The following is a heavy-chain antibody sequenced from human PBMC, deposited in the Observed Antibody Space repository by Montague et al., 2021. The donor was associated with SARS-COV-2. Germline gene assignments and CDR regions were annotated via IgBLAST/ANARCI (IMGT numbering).Heavy chain of an antibody. D-gene: IGHD6-13*01. CDR2: IYYSGST. J-gene: IGHJ4*02. CDR3: ARHKRWRIAAAGRDFDY. Sequence: SKTLSLTCTVSGGSISSSSYYWGWIRQPPGKGLEWIGSIYYSGSTYYXPSLKSRVTISVDTSKNQFSLKLSSVTAADTAVYYCARHKRWRIAAAGRDFDYWGQGTLVTVSS. V-gene: IGHV4-39*01. CDR1: GGSISSSSYY.